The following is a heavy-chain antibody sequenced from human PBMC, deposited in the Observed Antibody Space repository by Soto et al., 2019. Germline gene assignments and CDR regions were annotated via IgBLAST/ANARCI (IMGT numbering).Heavy chain of an antibody. Sequence: PGGSLRLSCAASGFTFSSYAMHWVRQAPGKGLEWVAVISYDGSNKYYADSVKGRFTTSRDNSKNTLYLQMNSLRAEDTAVYYCARGGITRTPFDYWGQGTLVTVSS. D-gene: IGHD3-10*01. CDR1: GFTFSSYA. J-gene: IGHJ4*02. CDR2: ISYDGSNK. V-gene: IGHV3-30-3*01. CDR3: ARGGITRTPFDY.